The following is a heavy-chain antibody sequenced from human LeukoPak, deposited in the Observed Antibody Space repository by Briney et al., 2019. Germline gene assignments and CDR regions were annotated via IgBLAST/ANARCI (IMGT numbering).Heavy chain of an antibody. D-gene: IGHD2-15*01. CDR2: IYHSGST. CDR1: GYSISSGYY. Sequence: SETLSLTCTVSGYSISSGYYWGWIRQPPGKGLEWIGSIYHSGSTYYNPSLKSRVTISVDTSKNQFSLKLSSVTAADTAVYYCARGSNLAADDYWGQGTLVTVSS. V-gene: IGHV4-38-2*02. CDR3: ARGSNLAADDY. J-gene: IGHJ4*02.